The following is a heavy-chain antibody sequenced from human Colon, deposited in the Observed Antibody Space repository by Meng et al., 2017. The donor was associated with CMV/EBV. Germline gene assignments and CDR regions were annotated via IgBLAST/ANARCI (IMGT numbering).Heavy chain of an antibody. V-gene: IGHV1-69*16. Sequence: SVKVSCKASGGTFNNYPISWVRQAPGQGLEWMGGILPILGTPIYAQKFKGKVTLTTDEPTSTAYMELSSLRSEDTAVYYCARSNVLRFLEWLLIDYWGQGTLVTVSS. CDR2: ILPILGTP. J-gene: IGHJ4*02. D-gene: IGHD3-3*01. CDR1: GGTFNNYP. CDR3: ARSNVLRFLEWLLIDY.